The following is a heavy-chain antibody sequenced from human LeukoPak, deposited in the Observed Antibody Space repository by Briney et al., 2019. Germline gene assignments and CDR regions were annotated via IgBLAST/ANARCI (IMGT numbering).Heavy chain of an antibody. D-gene: IGHD7-27*01. V-gene: IGHV3-48*02. CDR3: AGEKHSWGPNNLDL. CDR1: ALTFSDYS. Sequence: GGSLRLSCAASALTFSDYSMKWVRQAPGKGLEWISYIDTSSSTMYYADSVMGRFTISRDNAKESLYLQMKSLSDGGQAVHYCAGEKHSWGPNNLDLWGQGTMVTVSS. CDR2: IDTSSSTM. J-gene: IGHJ3*01.